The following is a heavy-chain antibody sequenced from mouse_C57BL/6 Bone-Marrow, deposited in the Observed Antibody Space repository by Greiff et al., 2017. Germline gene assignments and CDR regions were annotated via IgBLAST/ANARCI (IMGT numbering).Heavy chain of an antibody. V-gene: IGHV5-6*01. CDR1: GFTFSSYG. J-gene: IGHJ3*01. CDR2: ISSGGSYT. D-gene: IGHD2-12*01. CDR3: ARQRGRYSWFAY. Sequence: EVNVVESGGDLVKPGGSLKLSCAASGFTFSSYGMSWVRQTPDKRLEWVATISSGGSYTYYPDSVKGRFTISRDNAKNTLYRQMSSLKSEDTAMYYCARQRGRYSWFAYWGQGTLVTVSA.